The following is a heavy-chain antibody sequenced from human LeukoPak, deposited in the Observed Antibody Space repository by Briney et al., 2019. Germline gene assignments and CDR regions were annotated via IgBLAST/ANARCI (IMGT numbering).Heavy chain of an antibody. Sequence: PGGSLRLSCAASGFTFSSYWMSWVRQAPGQGLEWVANIKQDGSEKYYVDSVKGRFTMSRDNAKNSLYMQMNSLRAEDTAVYYCARDLPALREGRDAFDIWGQGTMVTVSS. D-gene: IGHD4-17*01. V-gene: IGHV3-7*01. CDR3: ARDLPALREGRDAFDI. CDR1: GFTFSSYW. CDR2: IKQDGSEK. J-gene: IGHJ3*02.